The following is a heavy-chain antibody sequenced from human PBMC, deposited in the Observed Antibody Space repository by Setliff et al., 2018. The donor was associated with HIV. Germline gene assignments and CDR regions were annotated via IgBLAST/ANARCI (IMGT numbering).Heavy chain of an antibody. J-gene: IGHJ3*02. CDR2: IYYTGTT. Sequence: PSETLSLTCTVSGVSGGSISSHYWNWIRQPPGKGLEWIGYIYYTGTTKNNPSLKSRVTMSIDTSKNQFSLKLSSVTAADTAMYYCGRVGFGELFGAFDIWGQGIMVTVSS. CDR3: GRVGFGELFGAFDI. V-gene: IGHV4-59*11. D-gene: IGHD3-10*01. CDR1: GGSISSHY.